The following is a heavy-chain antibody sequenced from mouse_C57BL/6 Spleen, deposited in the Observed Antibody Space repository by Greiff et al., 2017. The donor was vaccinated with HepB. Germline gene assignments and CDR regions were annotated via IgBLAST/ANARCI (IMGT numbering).Heavy chain of an antibody. D-gene: IGHD2-5*01. Sequence: EVKVVESGGDLVKPGGSLKLSCAASGFTFSSYGMSWVRQTPDKRLEWVATISSGGSYTYYPDSVKGRFTISRDNAKNTLYLQMSSLKSEDTAMYYCARRTIVTFDYWGQGTTLTVSS. V-gene: IGHV5-6*02. J-gene: IGHJ2*01. CDR3: ARRTIVTFDY. CDR1: GFTFSSYG. CDR2: ISSGGSYT.